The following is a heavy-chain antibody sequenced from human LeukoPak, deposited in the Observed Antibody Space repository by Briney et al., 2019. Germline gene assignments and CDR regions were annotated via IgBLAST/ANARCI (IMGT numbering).Heavy chain of an antibody. CDR3: ARSPSVVATLDF. V-gene: IGHV7-4-1*02. D-gene: IGHD5-12*01. CDR2: INPITGNP. CDR1: GYIFTDYG. Sequence: GASVKVSCKASGYIFTDYGIKWVRQAPGQGLDYVGWINPITGNPTYAQGFTGRFVFSVDTSVNTAYLQISTLRPEDTAIYFCARSPSVVATLDFWGQGSLVTVSS. J-gene: IGHJ4*02.